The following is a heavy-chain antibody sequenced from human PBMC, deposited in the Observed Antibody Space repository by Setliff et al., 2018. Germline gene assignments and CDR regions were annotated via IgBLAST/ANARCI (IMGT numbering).Heavy chain of an antibody. CDR1: GGSISSYY. CDR3: ARSFSRREKFLLDY. CDR2: IYIGGSA. Sequence: NPSETLSLTCTVSGGSISSYYWSWIRQPAGKGLEWIGHIYIGGSAHYDPSLKSRVTMSIDTSKNQFSLKVCSVTAADTAVYYCARSFSRREKFLLDYWGQGALVTFSS. J-gene: IGHJ4*02. V-gene: IGHV4-4*07.